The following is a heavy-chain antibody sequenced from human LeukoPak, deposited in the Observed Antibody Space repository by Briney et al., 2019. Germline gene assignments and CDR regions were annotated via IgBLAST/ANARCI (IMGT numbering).Heavy chain of an antibody. CDR3: AKGRDYGDF. CDR1: GFTFSSYW. Sequence: PGGPLTLSCTVSGFTFSSYWMTWVRQVPGKGLQWVANINQDGREKYYMDSMKGRLNISRDNTENSVFLQLTSLRPEDTSIYFCAKGRDYGDFWGQGTLVAVSS. J-gene: IGHJ4*02. V-gene: IGHV3-7*01. CDR2: INQDGREK.